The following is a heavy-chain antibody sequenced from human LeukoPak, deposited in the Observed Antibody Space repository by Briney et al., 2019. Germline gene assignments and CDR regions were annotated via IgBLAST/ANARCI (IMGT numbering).Heavy chain of an antibody. CDR1: GFTFSSYA. CDR2: ISSNGGST. Sequence: PGGSLRLSCSASGFTFSSYAMHWVHQAPGKGLEYVSAISSNGGSTYYADSVKGRFTISRDNSKNTLYLQMSSLRAEDTAVYYCVKGLYPIVRSPFDYWGQGTLVTVSS. J-gene: IGHJ4*02. V-gene: IGHV3-64D*06. D-gene: IGHD3-10*01. CDR3: VKGLYPIVRSPFDY.